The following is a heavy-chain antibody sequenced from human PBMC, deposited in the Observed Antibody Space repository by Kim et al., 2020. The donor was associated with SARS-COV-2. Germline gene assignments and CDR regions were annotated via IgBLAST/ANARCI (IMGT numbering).Heavy chain of an antibody. CDR2: INRSGST. J-gene: IGHJ6*02. CDR3: ARGSFEVRGVIPPRYYGMDV. D-gene: IGHD3-10*01. Sequence: SETLSLTCAVYGGSFSGYYWSWIRQPPGKGLEWIGEINRSGSTNYNPSLKSRVTISVDTSNNQFSLKLSSVIAADTAVYYCARGSFEVRGVIPPRYYGMDVWGQGTTVTVSS. CDR1: GGSFSGYY. V-gene: IGHV4-34*01.